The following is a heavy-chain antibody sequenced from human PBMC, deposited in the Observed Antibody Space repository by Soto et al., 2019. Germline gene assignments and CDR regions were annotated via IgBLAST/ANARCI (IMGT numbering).Heavy chain of an antibody. CDR3: AHRRYCSGGSCYDY. J-gene: IGHJ4*02. CDR1: GFSLSTSGVG. Sequence: QITLKESGPTLVKPTQTLTLTCTFSGFSLSTSGVGVGWIRQPPGKALEWLAIIFWYDDKRYSPSLKSRLTITKDTSKNLVVLTMTNMDPVDTATYYFAHRRYCSGGSCYDYGGQGTLVTVSS. D-gene: IGHD2-15*01. V-gene: IGHV2-5*01. CDR2: IFWYDDK.